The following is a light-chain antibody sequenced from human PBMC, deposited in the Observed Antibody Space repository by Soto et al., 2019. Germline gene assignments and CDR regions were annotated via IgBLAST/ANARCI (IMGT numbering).Light chain of an antibody. J-gene: IGLJ2*01. Sequence: QSVLTQPPSASGTPGQRVTISCSGSLSNIGSNFIYWYQQLPGSAPKLLINRNNERPSGVPDRFSGSKSRTSASLAISGLRSEDEADYHCAAWDDSLRGVVFGGGTKLTVL. CDR1: LSNIGSNF. CDR3: AAWDDSLRGVV. V-gene: IGLV1-47*01. CDR2: RNN.